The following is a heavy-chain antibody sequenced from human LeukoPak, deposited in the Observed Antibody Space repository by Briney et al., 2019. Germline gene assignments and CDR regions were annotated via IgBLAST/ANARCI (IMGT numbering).Heavy chain of an antibody. CDR2: IYYSGST. J-gene: IGHJ4*02. CDR3: ARGAWLRFSGAPFDY. V-gene: IGHV4-61*01. Sequence: SETLSLTCAVSGYSISSGYYWGWIRQPPGKGLEWIGYIYYSGSTNYNPSLKSRVTISVDTSKNQFSLKLSSVTAADTAVYYCARGAWLRFSGAPFDYWGQGTLVTVSS. CDR1: GYSISSGYY. D-gene: IGHD5-12*01.